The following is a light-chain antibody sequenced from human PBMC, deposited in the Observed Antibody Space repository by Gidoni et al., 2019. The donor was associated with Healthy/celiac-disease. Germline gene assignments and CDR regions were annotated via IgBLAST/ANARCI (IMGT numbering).Light chain of an antibody. CDR1: QDISNY. V-gene: IGKV1-33*01. J-gene: IGKJ2*01. CDR3: QQYDNLLYT. Sequence: DIQMNQSPSSLSASVGDRVTITCQASQDISNYLNLYQQKPGKAPKLLIYDASNLETGVPSRFSGSGSGTDFTFTISSLQPEDIATYYCQQYDNLLYTFGQGTKLEIK. CDR2: DAS.